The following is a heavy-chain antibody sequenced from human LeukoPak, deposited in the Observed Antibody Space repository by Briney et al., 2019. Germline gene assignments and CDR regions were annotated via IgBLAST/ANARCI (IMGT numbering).Heavy chain of an antibody. CDR2: IKQDGSEK. CDR3: ARSTTVTTWEFDY. V-gene: IGHV3-7*01. CDR1: AFSLSAYN. J-gene: IGHJ4*02. Sequence: GGSLRLSCAASAFSLSAYNMNWVRQAPGKGLEWVANIKQDGSEKYYVDSVKGRFTISRDNAKNSLYLQMNSLRAEDTAVYYCARSTTVTTWEFDYWGQGTLVTVSS. D-gene: IGHD4-11*01.